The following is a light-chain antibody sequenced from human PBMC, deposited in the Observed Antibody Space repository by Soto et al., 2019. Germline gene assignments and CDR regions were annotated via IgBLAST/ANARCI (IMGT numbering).Light chain of an antibody. J-gene: IGKJ1*01. V-gene: IGKV1-39*01. Sequence: DIQMTQSPSSLSASVGDRVTITCRAIQSISSYLNWYQQKPGKAPKLLIYAASSLQSGVPSRFSGSGSGTDFTLTISSLQPEDFATYYCQQSYSTPHTFSQGTKV. CDR1: QSISSY. CDR2: AAS. CDR3: QQSYSTPHT.